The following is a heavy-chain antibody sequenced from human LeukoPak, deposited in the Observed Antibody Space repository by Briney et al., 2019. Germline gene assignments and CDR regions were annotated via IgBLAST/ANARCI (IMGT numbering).Heavy chain of an antibody. Sequence: SVKVSCKASGGTRSYAISWVRQAPGQGLEWMGRIIPLQDIANYAQKFQGRITITADKFTSTAYMELSSLRSEDTAVYYCTRYTAMFDQWGQGTLDTVSS. CDR2: IIPLQDIA. J-gene: IGHJ4*02. V-gene: IGHV1-69*04. D-gene: IGHD5-18*01. CDR3: TRYTAMFDQ. CDR1: GGTRSYA.